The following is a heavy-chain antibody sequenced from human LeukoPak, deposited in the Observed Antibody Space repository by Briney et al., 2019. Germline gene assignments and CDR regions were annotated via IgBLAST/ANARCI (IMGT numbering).Heavy chain of an antibody. V-gene: IGHV3-30-3*01. CDR3: ARPGSTSSN. CDR2: ISYDGSNK. Sequence: GGSLRLSCAASGFTFSSYAMHWVRQAPGKGLEWVAVISYDGSNKYYADSVKGRFTISRDNSKNTLYLQMNSPRAEDTAVYYCARPGSTSSNWGQGTLVTVSS. D-gene: IGHD2-2*01. J-gene: IGHJ4*02. CDR1: GFTFSSYA.